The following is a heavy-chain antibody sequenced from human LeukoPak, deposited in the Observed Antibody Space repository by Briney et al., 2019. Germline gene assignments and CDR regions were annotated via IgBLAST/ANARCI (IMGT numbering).Heavy chain of an antibody. V-gene: IGHV3-30*18. CDR2: ISYDGSNK. Sequence: GGSLRLSCAASGFTFSSYGTHWVCQAPGKGLEWVAVISYDGSNKYYADSVKGRFTISRDNSKNTLYLQMNSLRAEDTAVYYCAKVGVVDYWGQGTLVTVSS. J-gene: IGHJ4*02. CDR3: AKVGVVDY. CDR1: GFTFSSYG.